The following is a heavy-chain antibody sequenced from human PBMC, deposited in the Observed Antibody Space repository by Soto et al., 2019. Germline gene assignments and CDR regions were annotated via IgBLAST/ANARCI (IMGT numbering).Heavy chain of an antibody. Sequence: SETLSLTCAVPGGSISSSNWWSWVRQPPGKGLEWIGEIYHSGSTNYNPSLKSRATISVDKSKNQFSLKLSSVTAADTAVYYCATDYNKNWFYYWGQGTLVTVSS. J-gene: IGHJ5*01. D-gene: IGHD4-4*01. CDR2: IYHSGST. CDR3: ATDYNKNWFYY. CDR1: GGSISSSNW. V-gene: IGHV4-4*02.